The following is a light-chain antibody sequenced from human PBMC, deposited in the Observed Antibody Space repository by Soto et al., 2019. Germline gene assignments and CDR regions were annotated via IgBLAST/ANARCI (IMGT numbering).Light chain of an antibody. V-gene: IGKV3-20*01. CDR2: GAS. Sequence: ELVLTQSPGTLSLSPGERATLSCRASQSVSSSYLAWYQQRPGQAPRLLIYGASTRATGIPDRFSGSASGADFTLPISRLETEDFAMYYCQQYVNSPPRYTFGQGTKLEIK. CDR3: QQYVNSPPRYT. CDR1: QSVSSSY. J-gene: IGKJ2*01.